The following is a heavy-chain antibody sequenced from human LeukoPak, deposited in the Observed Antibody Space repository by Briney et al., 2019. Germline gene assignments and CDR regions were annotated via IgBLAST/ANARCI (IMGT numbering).Heavy chain of an antibody. Sequence: GGSLRLSCAASGFTLNTYNMNWVRQAPGKGLEWVSYISSRSNYIYHADSVKGRFTISRDNAKNSLYLQMNSLRADDTAVYYCARGVAFGELFAFDIWGQGTMVTVSS. CDR2: ISSRSNYI. CDR3: ARGVAFGELFAFDI. D-gene: IGHD3-10*01. V-gene: IGHV3-21*01. J-gene: IGHJ3*02. CDR1: GFTLNTYN.